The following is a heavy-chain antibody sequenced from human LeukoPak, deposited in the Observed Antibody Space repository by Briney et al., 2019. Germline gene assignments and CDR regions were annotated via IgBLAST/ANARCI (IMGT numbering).Heavy chain of an antibody. CDR3: ARVRLSAAAILPDP. CDR2: INPNSGGT. D-gene: IGHD2-2*02. CDR1: GYTFTGYY. J-gene: IGHJ5*02. Sequence: GASVKVSCKASGYTFTGYYMHWVRQAPGQGLEWMGWINPNSGGTNYAQKFQGRVTMTRDTSISTAYMELSRLRSDDTAVYYCARVRLSAAAILPDPWGQGTLVTVSS. V-gene: IGHV1-2*02.